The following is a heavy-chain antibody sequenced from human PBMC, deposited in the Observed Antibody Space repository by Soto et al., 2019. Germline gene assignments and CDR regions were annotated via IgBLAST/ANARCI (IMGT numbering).Heavy chain of an antibody. J-gene: IGHJ6*02. CDR2: IIPIFGTA. CDR3: ARVPYSSFPAGEMDV. CDR1: GGTFSSYA. D-gene: IGHD6-6*01. Sequence: GASVKVSCKASGGTFSSYAISWVRQAPGQGLEWMGGIIPIFGTANYAQKLQGRVTITADKSTSTAYMELSSLRSEDTAVYYCARVPYSSFPAGEMDVWGQRTTVTVSS. V-gene: IGHV1-69*06.